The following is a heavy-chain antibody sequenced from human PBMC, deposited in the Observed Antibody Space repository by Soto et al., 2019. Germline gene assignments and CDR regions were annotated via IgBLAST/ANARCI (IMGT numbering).Heavy chain of an antibody. D-gene: IGHD4-17*01. CDR1: GFTFSNAW. V-gene: IGHV3-15*01. J-gene: IGHJ4*02. CDR3: TTAHPVGTNDYGDDVLPDF. Sequence: EVQLVESGGGLVKPGGSLRLSCAASGFTFSNAWMSWVRQAPGKGLEWVGRIKSETTGGTSDYAAPVKDRFTISRDDSKNTLYLQMSSLKTEDTAVYYCTTAHPVGTNDYGDDVLPDFWGQGTLVTVSS. CDR2: IKSETTGGTS.